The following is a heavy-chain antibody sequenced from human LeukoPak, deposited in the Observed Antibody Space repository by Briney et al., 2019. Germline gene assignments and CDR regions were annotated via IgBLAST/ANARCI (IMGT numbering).Heavy chain of an antibody. CDR2: ISGSGGST. D-gene: IGHD1-1*01. Sequence: GGSLRLSCAASGFTFSSYAMSWVRQAPGKGLEWVSAISGSGGSTYYADSVKGRFTISRDNSKNTLYLQMNSLRAEDTAVYYXXXXXTGTYYFDYWGQGTLVTVSS. CDR3: XXXXTGTYYFDY. V-gene: IGHV3-23*01. J-gene: IGHJ4*02. CDR1: GFTFSSYA.